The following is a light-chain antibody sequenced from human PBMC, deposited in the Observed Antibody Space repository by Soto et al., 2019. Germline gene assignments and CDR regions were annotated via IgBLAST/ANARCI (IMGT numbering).Light chain of an antibody. J-gene: IGKJ3*01. CDR2: WSS. CDR3: QQYYSVPFT. V-gene: IGKV4-1*01. Sequence: DIVMTQFPDSLAVSLGERATINCKSSQSVFDSSNNKNYISWYQQEPGQPPNLLISWSSARASGVPDRFNGGGSGTDFTLTINGLQAEDVAIYYCQQYYSVPFTFGPGTKV. CDR1: QSVFDSSNNKNY.